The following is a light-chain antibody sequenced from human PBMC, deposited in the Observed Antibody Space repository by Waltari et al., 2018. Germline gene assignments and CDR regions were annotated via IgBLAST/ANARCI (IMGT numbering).Light chain of an antibody. V-gene: IGKV3-20*01. J-gene: IGKJ4*01. CDR1: QSVSSSY. CDR3: QQYGSSPSLT. Sequence: EIVLTQSPGTLSLSPGERATLSCRPSQSVSSSYLAWYQQKPGQAPKPLSYGASSRATVIPDRFSGSGSGTDFTLTISRLEPEDFAVDYGQQYGSSPSLTFGGGTKVEIK. CDR2: GAS.